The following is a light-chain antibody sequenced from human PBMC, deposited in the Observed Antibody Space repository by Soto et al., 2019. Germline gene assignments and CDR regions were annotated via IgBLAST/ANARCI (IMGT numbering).Light chain of an antibody. V-gene: IGKV3-20*01. CDR2: GAS. Sequence: IVLTQSPATLSLSPGERATLSCTASQHVTTTYIAWYQQKFGQAPRLLIYGASTRATGTPDRFTGGGFGTDFTLALSRVEPEEFAVYSCRQYDSSFTFGGGTKVELK. CDR3: RQYDSSFT. CDR1: QHVTTTY. J-gene: IGKJ4*01.